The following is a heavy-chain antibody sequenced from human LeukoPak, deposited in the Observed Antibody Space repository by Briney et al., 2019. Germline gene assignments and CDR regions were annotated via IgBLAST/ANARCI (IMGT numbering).Heavy chain of an antibody. J-gene: IGHJ3*02. V-gene: IGHV3-7*01. CDR1: GFTFSSYW. D-gene: IGHD2-15*01. Sequence: GGSLRLSCAASGFTFSSYWMSWVRQAPGKGLELVANIKQDGSEKYYVDSVKGRFTISRDNAKNSLYLQMNSLRAEDTAVYYCARERAVGVLDIWGQGTMVTVSS. CDR3: ARERAVGVLDI. CDR2: IKQDGSEK.